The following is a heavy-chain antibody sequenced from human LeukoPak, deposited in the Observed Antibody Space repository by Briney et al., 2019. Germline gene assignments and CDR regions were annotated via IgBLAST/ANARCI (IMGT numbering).Heavy chain of an antibody. CDR1: GFTFSNYV. J-gene: IGHJ4*02. Sequence: PGGSMRLSCAASGFTFSNYVMSWVRPAPGKGVEGVSAVFGSDTRSYYTDSEKGRFTISRDKSKNTLYLQMNSLSAEDTAIYYCAKDQGRYYDSSGYYPFDYRGQGTLVTVSS. V-gene: IGHV3-23*01. CDR3: AKDQGRYYDSSGYYPFDY. D-gene: IGHD3-22*01. CDR2: VFGSDTRS.